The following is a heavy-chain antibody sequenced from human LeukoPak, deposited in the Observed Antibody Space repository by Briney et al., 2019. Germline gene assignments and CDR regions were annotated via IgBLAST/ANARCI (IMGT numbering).Heavy chain of an antibody. D-gene: IGHD4-23*01. V-gene: IGHV4-4*07. CDR2: IYTSGST. Sequence: SETLSLTCTVSGASINNHYWSWIRQPAGKGLEWIGRIYTSGSTNYNPSLKSRVTISVDTSKNQFSLKLSSVTAADTAVYYCARATVVTDDAFDIWGQGTMVTVSS. J-gene: IGHJ3*02. CDR3: ARATVVTDDAFDI. CDR1: GASINNHY.